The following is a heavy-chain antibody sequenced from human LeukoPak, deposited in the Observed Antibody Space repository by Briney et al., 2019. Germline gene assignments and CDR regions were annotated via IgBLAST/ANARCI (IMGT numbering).Heavy chain of an antibody. J-gene: IGHJ4*02. CDR3: ARDAYCGGDCYYVPDY. D-gene: IGHD2-21*01. CDR1: GFTFSNYA. V-gene: IGHV3-20*04. CDR2: INWNGGST. Sequence: GGSLRLSCATSGFTFSNYAMGWVRQAPGKGLEWVSGINWNGGSTGYADSVKGRFTISRDNAKNSLYLQMNSLRAEDTALYYCARDAYCGGDCYYVPDYWGQGTLVTVSS.